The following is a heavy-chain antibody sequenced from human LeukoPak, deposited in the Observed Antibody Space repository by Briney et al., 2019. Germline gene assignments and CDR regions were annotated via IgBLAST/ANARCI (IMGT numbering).Heavy chain of an antibody. Sequence: KPSETLSLTCAVYGGSFSGYYWSWIRQPPGKGLEWIGEINHSGSTNYNPSLKSRVTMSVDTSKNQFSLKLSSVTAADTAVYYCAREKGWDYYDSSVEAPPKYNWFDPWGQGTLVTVSS. CDR1: GGSFSGYY. CDR2: INHSGST. V-gene: IGHV4-34*01. D-gene: IGHD3-22*01. J-gene: IGHJ5*02. CDR3: AREKGWDYYDSSVEAPPKYNWFDP.